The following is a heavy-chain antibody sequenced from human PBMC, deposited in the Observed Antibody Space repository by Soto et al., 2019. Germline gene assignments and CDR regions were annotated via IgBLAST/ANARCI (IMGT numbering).Heavy chain of an antibody. Sequence: GGSLRLSCAASGFTFSSYAMSWVRQAPGKGLEWVSAISGSGGSTYYADSVKGRFTISRDNSKNTLYLQMNSLRAEETAVYYCAKDPIDLSNIVVVPAAEYYYYMDVWGKGTTVTVSS. CDR3: AKDPIDLSNIVVVPAAEYYYYMDV. CDR2: ISGSGGST. D-gene: IGHD2-2*01. V-gene: IGHV3-23*01. CDR1: GFTFSSYA. J-gene: IGHJ6*03.